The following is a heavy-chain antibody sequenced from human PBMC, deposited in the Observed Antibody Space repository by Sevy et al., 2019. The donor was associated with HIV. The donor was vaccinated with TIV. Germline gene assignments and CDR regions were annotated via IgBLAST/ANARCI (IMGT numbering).Heavy chain of an antibody. CDR1: GGSISTYY. D-gene: IGHD6-13*01. Sequence: SETLSLTCTVSGGSISTYYWSWIRQPPGKGLEWVGYVYYSGSTNYNPSLESRVTLSVDTSKNQFALKLTSLTAADTAVYYCARGAAGPAEYFHLWGQGALVTVSS. V-gene: IGHV4-59*01. CDR2: VYYSGST. J-gene: IGHJ1*01. CDR3: ARGAAGPAEYFHL.